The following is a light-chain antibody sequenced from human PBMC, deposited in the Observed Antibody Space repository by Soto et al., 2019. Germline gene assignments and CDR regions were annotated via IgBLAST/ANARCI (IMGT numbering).Light chain of an antibody. J-gene: IGKJ1*01. CDR1: RSVTAN. V-gene: IGKV3-11*01. CDR3: QQRSNWPVT. CDR2: NAS. Sequence: EMVLNRPPGPRPSPPGEKATPSARASRSVTANLPGNQQKPGQPPRLLFYNASPRATGISARFSGSGSGTDFTLTISSLEPEDFAVYYCQQRSNWPVTFGQGTKVEVK.